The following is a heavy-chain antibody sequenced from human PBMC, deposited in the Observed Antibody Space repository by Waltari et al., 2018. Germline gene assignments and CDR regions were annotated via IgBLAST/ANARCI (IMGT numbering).Heavy chain of an antibody. D-gene: IGHD2-15*01. J-gene: IGHJ4*02. Sequence: QVQLQESGPGLVKPSQTLSLTCTLSGGSISSGSYYWSWIRQPAGKGLEWIGRIYTSGSTNYNPSLKSRVTISVDTSKNQFSLKLSSVTAADTAVYYCATHGPLYYFDYWGQGTLVTVSS. CDR2: IYTSGST. CDR3: ATHGPLYYFDY. V-gene: IGHV4-61*02. CDR1: GGSISSGSYY.